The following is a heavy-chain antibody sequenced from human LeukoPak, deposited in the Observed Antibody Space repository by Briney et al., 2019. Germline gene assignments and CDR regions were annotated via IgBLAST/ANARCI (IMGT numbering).Heavy chain of an antibody. CDR3: GQTGPTGGFCSSTSCYGVDY. D-gene: IGHD2-2*01. Sequence: GGTLRLSCAASGFTFSSNAMSWVRQAPGKGPEWVSSISDSGGSTYYADSVKGRFTISRDNSKNTLYLQIDTLRAEDMAVYYCGQTGPTGGFCSSTSCYGVDYWGQGTLVTVSS. J-gene: IGHJ4*02. CDR1: GFTFSSNA. V-gene: IGHV3-23*01. CDR2: ISDSGGST.